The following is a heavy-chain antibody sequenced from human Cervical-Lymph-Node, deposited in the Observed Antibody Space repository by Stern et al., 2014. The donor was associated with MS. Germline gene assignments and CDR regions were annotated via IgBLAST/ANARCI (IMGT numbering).Heavy chain of an antibody. CDR3: ATSGGRRGDFRDY. Sequence: QLQLQESGPGLVKPSQTLSLTCTVSGGSVSTYNYYWTWIRQPAGKGLEGIGRIYASGYTTYNPPPRGRVTISLDPSRNQFSLKLPSVTAADTAVYYCATSGGRRGDFRDYWGQGTLVTVSS. CDR2: IYASGYT. J-gene: IGHJ4*02. D-gene: IGHD4-17*01. CDR1: GGSVSTYNYY. V-gene: IGHV4-61*02.